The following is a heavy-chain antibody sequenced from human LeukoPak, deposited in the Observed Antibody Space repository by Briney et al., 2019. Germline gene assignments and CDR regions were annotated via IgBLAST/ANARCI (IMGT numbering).Heavy chain of an antibody. CDR3: ARDMVRGVKDAFDP. Sequence: QAGGSLRLSCAASGFTFSNYAMTWVRQAPGKGLEWVAYITSGGGSIYYADSVKGRFTISRDNAKNSLFLQMNSLRAENTAVYYCARDMVRGVKDAFDPWGQGTLVTVSS. CDR2: ITSGGGSI. V-gene: IGHV3-48*03. J-gene: IGHJ5*02. CDR1: GFTFSNYA. D-gene: IGHD3-10*01.